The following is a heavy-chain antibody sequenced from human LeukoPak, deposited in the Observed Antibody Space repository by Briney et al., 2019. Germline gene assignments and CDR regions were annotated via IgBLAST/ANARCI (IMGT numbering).Heavy chain of an antibody. CDR2: IHPHGREQ. D-gene: IGHD4-17*01. J-gene: IGHJ4*02. CDR3: ARDQGDYVFDY. Sequence: GGSLRLSCAASGFSFSTKWMSWVRQAPGKGLEWVGNIHPHGREQYPVDSVKGRFTISRDNARNSLYLQMNSLRAEDTAVYYCARDQGDYVFDYWGQGTLVTVSS. CDR1: GFSFSTKW. V-gene: IGHV3-7*01.